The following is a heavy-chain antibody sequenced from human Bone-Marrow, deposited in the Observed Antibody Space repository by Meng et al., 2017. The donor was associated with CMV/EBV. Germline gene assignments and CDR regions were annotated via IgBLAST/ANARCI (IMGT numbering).Heavy chain of an antibody. V-gene: IGHV3-66*02. CDR2: IYSGGST. D-gene: IGHD3-3*01. J-gene: IGHJ5*02. Sequence: GGSLRLSCAASGFTFSSYAMHWVRQAPGKGLEWVSVIYSGGSTYYADSVKGRFTISRDNSKNTLYLQMNSLRAEDTAVYYCARASIFGVPNWFDPWGQGTLVTVSS. CDR3: ARASIFGVPNWFDP. CDR1: GFTFSSYA.